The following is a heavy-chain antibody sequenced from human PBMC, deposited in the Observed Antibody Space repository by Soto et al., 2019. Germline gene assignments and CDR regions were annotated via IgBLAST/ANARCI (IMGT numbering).Heavy chain of an antibody. Sequence: EVQLVESGGGLVKPGGSLRLSCADSGFTFSNAWMNWVRQAPGKGLEWVGRIKSKTDGGTTDYAAPVKGRFTISRDDSKNTLYLQMNSLKTEDTAVYYCTTDDWGDDDYYYGMDVWGQGTTVTVSS. V-gene: IGHV3-15*07. J-gene: IGHJ6*02. CDR1: GFTFSNAW. D-gene: IGHD3-9*01. CDR2: IKSKTDGGTT. CDR3: TTDDWGDDDYYYGMDV.